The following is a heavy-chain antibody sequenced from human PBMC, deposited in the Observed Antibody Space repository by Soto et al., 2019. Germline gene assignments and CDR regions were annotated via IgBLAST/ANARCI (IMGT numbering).Heavy chain of an antibody. D-gene: IGHD3-9*01. CDR3: ARVEGFSRYFDWSHPDPGDC. CDR2: ISYDGNNQ. Sequence: PGGSRRLSCTGSGLISINYALLWVLQAPCEGMECVAVISYDGNNQYYAESVKGRFTISRDRSTNTLFLQMNSLRSEDTAVYYCARVEGFSRYFDWSHPDPGDCRGQGTLVTGSS. J-gene: IGHJ4*01. V-gene: IGHV3-30-3*01. CDR1: GLISINYA.